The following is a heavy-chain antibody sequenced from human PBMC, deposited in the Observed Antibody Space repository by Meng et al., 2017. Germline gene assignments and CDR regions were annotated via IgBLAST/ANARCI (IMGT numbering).Heavy chain of an antibody. CDR3: ASKGGLSTYNWFDP. Sequence: QGPLQESRQGLAKPSQTLSLTCTVSGGSISSGGYYWSWIRQHPGKGLEWIGYIYYSGSTYYNPSLKSRVTISVDTSKNQFSLKLSSVTAADTAVYYCASKGGLSTYNWFDPWGQGTLVTVSS. V-gene: IGHV4-31*03. J-gene: IGHJ5*02. D-gene: IGHD5-12*01. CDR2: IYYSGST. CDR1: GGSISSGGYY.